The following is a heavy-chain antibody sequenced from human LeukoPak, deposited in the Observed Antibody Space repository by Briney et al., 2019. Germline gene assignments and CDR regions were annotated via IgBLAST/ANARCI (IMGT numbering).Heavy chain of an antibody. Sequence: SVKVSCKASGGTLSSYAISWVRQAPGQGLEWMGRIIPILGIANYAQKFQGRVTITADKSTSTAYMELSSLRSEDTAVYYCARDSGYYGDLTYYYGMDVWGQGTTVTVSS. CDR1: GGTLSSYA. V-gene: IGHV1-69*04. CDR3: ARDSGYYGDLTYYYGMDV. D-gene: IGHD4-17*01. CDR2: IIPILGIA. J-gene: IGHJ6*02.